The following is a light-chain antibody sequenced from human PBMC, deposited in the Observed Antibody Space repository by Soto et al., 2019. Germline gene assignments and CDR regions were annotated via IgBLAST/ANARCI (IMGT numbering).Light chain of an antibody. J-gene: IGKJ4*01. CDR1: QSISSS. CDR2: DAS. CDR3: QQHSDWPLT. V-gene: IGKV3-11*01. Sequence: ETVLTQSPGTLSLSPGERATLSCRASQSISSSLAWYQQNPGQAPRLLIFDASNRATGIPVRFSGSGSGTDFTLTISSLEPDDFTVYYCQQHSDWPLTFGGGTKVDIK.